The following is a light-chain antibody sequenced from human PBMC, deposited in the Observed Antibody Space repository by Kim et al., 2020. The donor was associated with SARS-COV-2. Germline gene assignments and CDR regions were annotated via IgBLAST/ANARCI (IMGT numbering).Light chain of an antibody. CDR2: CAS. CDR3: QQYNNWPPYT. CDR1: QSVSSN. V-gene: IGKV3-15*01. Sequence: VSPGYRATLSCRASQSVSSNLAWYQQKPGQAPRLLIYCASTRAPGIPARFSGSGSGTEFTLTISSLQSEDFAVYYCQQYNNWPPYTFGQGTKLEL. J-gene: IGKJ2*01.